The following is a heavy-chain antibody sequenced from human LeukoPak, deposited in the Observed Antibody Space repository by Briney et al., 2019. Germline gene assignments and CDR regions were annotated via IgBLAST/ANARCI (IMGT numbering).Heavy chain of an antibody. CDR1: GGSISSTNYY. CDR3: ARGSRYCSGGSCYPGVNWFDP. CDR2: IYYSGST. V-gene: IGHV4-39*01. J-gene: IGHJ5*02. Sequence: SETLSLTCTVSGGSISSTNYYWGWIRQPPGKGLEWIGSIYYSGSTYYNPSLKSRVTISVDTSKNQFSLKLSSVTAADTAVYYCARGSRYCSGGSCYPGVNWFDPWGQGTLVTVSS. D-gene: IGHD2-15*01.